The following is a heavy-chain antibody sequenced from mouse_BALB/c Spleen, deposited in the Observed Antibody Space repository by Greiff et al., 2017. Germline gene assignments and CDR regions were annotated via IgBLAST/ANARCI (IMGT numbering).Heavy chain of an antibody. D-gene: IGHD1-1*01. J-gene: IGHJ2*01. CDR2: IYYSGTI. Sequence: EVKVIESGPGLVKPSQTVSLTCTVTGISITTGNYRWSWIRQFPGNKLEWIGYIYYSGTITYNPSLTSRTTITRDTSKNQFFLEMNSLTAEDTATYYCARDSPVVAPFDYWGQGTTLTVSS. V-gene: IGHV3-5*02. CDR3: ARDSPVVAPFDY. CDR1: GISITTGNYR.